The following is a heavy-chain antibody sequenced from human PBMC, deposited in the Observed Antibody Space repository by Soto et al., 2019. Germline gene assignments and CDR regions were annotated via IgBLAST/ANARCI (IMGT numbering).Heavy chain of an antibody. CDR3: AKDKGRPSVVLFGHYYGMDV. CDR1: GFTFSSYG. CDR2: ISYDGSNK. D-gene: IGHD2-8*02. J-gene: IGHJ6*02. V-gene: IGHV3-30*18. Sequence: QVQLVESGGGVVQPGRSLRLSCAASGFTFSSYGMQWVRQAPGKGLEWVAVISYDGSNKYYADSVKGRFTISRDNSKNTLYLQMNRLRAEDTAVYYCAKDKGRPSVVLFGHYYGMDVWGQGNTVTVSS.